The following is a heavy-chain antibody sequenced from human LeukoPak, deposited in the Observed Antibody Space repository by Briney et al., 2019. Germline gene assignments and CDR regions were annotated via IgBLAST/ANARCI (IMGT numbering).Heavy chain of an antibody. Sequence: SETLSLTCTVSGGSISSGDYYWSWIRQPPGTGLEWIGYIYYSGSTYYNPSLKSRVTISVDTSKNQFSLKLSSVTAADTAVYYCARVGYSYGYVDYWGQGTLVTVSS. CDR2: IYYSGST. CDR3: ARVGYSYGYVDY. CDR1: GGSISSGDYY. D-gene: IGHD5-18*01. J-gene: IGHJ4*02. V-gene: IGHV4-30-4*01.